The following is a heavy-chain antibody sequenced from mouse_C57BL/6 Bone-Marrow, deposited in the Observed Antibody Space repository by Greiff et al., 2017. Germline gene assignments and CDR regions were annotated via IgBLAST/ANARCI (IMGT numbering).Heavy chain of an antibody. Sequence: EVNVVESGGGLVQSGRSLRLSCATSGFTFSDFYMEWVRQAPGKGLEWIAASSNKANDYTTEYSASVKGRFIVSRDTSQSILYRQMNALRAEDTAIYYCARGRRYGSSYGGWYFDVWGTGTTVTGSS. CDR1: GFTFSDFY. J-gene: IGHJ1*03. CDR2: SSNKANDYTT. V-gene: IGHV7-1*01. D-gene: IGHD1-1*01. CDR3: ARGRRYGSSYGGWYFDV.